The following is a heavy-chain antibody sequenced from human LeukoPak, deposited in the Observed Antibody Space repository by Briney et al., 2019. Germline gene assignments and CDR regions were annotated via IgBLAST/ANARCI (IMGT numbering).Heavy chain of an antibody. D-gene: IGHD3-10*01. CDR2: ISSSSSYI. J-gene: IGHJ6*03. V-gene: IGHV3-21*01. CDR3: ARVQGLGVPWSYYMDV. Sequence: PGGSLRLSCAASGFTFSSYSMNWVRQAPGKGLEWVSSISSSSSYIYYADSVKGRFTISRDNAKNSLYLQMNSLRAEDTAVYYCARVQGLGVPWSYYMDVWGKGTTVTVSS. CDR1: GFTFSSYS.